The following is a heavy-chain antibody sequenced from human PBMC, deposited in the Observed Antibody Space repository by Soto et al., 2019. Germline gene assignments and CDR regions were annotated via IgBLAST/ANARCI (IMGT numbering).Heavy chain of an antibody. CDR1: GYTFTSYY. CDR2: INPSGGST. D-gene: IGHD6-19*01. J-gene: IGHJ4*02. V-gene: IGHV1-46*01. Sequence: ALVKVSCKASGYTFTSYYMHWVRQAPGQGLEWMGIINPSGGSTSYAQKFQGRVTMTRDTSTSTVYMELSSLRSEDTAVCSCARADSAVAGNFDYWGQGTLVTVSS. CDR3: ARADSAVAGNFDY.